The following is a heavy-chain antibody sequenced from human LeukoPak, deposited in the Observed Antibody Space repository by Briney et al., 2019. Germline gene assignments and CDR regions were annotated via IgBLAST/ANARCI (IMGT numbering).Heavy chain of an antibody. CDR3: AADWNGFDY. CDR1: GFTFTSSA. J-gene: IGHJ4*02. Sequence: ASVKVSCKASGFTFTSSAVQRVRQARGQRLEWIGWIVVGSGNTNYAQKFQERVTITRDMSTSTAYMELSSLRSEDTAVYYCAADWNGFDYWGQGTLVTVSS. V-gene: IGHV1-58*01. CDR2: IVVGSGNT. D-gene: IGHD1-1*01.